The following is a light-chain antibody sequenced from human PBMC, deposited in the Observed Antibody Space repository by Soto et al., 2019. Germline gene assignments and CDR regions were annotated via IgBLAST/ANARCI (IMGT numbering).Light chain of an antibody. J-gene: IGKJ4*01. CDR1: QSVYNF. CDR2: DAS. CDR3: KQRAKWPLT. V-gene: IGKV3-11*01. Sequence: EIVLAQSPVTLSLSPGQRATLSCRASQSVYNFLAWYQQKPGQAPMLLISDASERATGIPARFSGSGSGTDFTLTISSLETEDFAIYYCKQRAKWPLTFGGGTKVDIK.